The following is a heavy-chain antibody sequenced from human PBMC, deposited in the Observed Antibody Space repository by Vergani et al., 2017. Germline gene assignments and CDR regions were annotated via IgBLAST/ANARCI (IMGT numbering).Heavy chain of an antibody. V-gene: IGHV3-11*01. CDR2: ISNSGNTI. CDR3: ARDRCRSVTCYTGPYYMDV. CDR1: GFSFSDHY. D-gene: IGHD3-16*02. J-gene: IGHJ6*04. Sequence: QVQLVESGGGLVKPGGSLRLSCAASGFSFSDHYMTWIRQAPGKGLEWVSYISNSGNTIEYADSVKGRFSISRDNAKSSLFLQMNSLRVDDTAIYYCARDRCRSVTCYTGPYYMDVWGNGTTVIVSS.